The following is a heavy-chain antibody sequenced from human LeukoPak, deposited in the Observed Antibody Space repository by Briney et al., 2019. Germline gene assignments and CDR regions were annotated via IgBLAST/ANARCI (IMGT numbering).Heavy chain of an antibody. Sequence: GGSLRLSCEGSAFIFSGHWMNWVRQTPGKGLEWVAVISYDGNNKYYANSVKGRFTISRDNSKNTLYLQMNYLRAEDTAVYYCAKDGHFGSGSYLDYWGQGTLVTISS. V-gene: IGHV3-30*18. D-gene: IGHD3-10*01. CDR1: AFIFSGHW. CDR2: ISYDGNNK. CDR3: AKDGHFGSGSYLDY. J-gene: IGHJ4*02.